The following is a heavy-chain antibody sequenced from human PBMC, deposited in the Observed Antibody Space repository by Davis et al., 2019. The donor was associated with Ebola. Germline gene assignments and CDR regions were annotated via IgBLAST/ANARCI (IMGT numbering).Heavy chain of an antibody. Sequence: GGSLRLSCSAPGFIFSSYVMSWVRLAPGKGLEWVSTYGTSTDTYYADSVKGRFTISRDNSKNTLYLQMNGLRVEDTAIYYCAKDNRNIWSEVWGQGTMVTVSS. V-gene: IGHV3-23*01. CDR2: GTSTDT. J-gene: IGHJ3*01. CDR3: AKDNRNIWSEV. CDR1: GFIFSSYV. D-gene: IGHD2/OR15-2a*01.